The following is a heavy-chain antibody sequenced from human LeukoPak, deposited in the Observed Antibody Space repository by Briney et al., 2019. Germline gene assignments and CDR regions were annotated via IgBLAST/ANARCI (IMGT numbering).Heavy chain of an antibody. CDR2: IRSKAYGGTT. D-gene: IGHD3-3*01. J-gene: IGHJ4*02. CDR1: GFTFGDYA. CDR3: TRYDFWSGYPS. Sequence: GGSLRLSCTASGFTFGDYAMSWFRQAPGKGLEWVGFIRSKAYGGTTEYAASVKGRLTISRDDSKSIAYLQMNSLKTEDTAVYYCTRYDFWSGYPSWGQGTLVTVSS. V-gene: IGHV3-49*03.